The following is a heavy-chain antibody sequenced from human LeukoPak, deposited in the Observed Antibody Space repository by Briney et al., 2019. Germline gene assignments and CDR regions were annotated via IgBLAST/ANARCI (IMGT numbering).Heavy chain of an antibody. D-gene: IGHD1-1*01. CDR3: ARDYNWGPHDAFDI. V-gene: IGHV3-53*01. CDR2: IYSGDIT. CDR1: GFTVSSNY. Sequence: GGSLRLSCAASGFTVSSNYMSWVRQAPGKGLEWVSVIYSGDITYYADSVKGRFAISRDNSKNTLYLQMNSLRAEDTAVYYCARDYNWGPHDAFDIWGQGTMVTVSS. J-gene: IGHJ3*02.